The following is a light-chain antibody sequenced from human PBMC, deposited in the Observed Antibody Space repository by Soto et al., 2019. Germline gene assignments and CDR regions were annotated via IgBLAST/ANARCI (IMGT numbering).Light chain of an antibody. CDR1: SSNIGAGYD. CDR3: QPYESTWSGQGV. V-gene: IGLV1-40*01. J-gene: IGLJ2*01. Sequence: QSVLTQPPSVSGAPGQRVTISCTGSSSNIGAGYDVHWYQQLPGTAPKLLIYGNSNRPSGVPDRFSGSKSGTSASLAITGLRAEDGAVYYGQPYESTWSGQGVSGGGPKLTAL. CDR2: GNS.